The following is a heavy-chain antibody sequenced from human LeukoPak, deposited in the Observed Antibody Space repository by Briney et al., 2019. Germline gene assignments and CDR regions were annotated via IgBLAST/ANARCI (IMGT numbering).Heavy chain of an antibody. D-gene: IGHD2-15*01. V-gene: IGHV3-30*04. Sequence: GGSLRLSCAASGFTFSNYAMHSVRQAPGKGLEWRSVLSYDARIKYFADSVKGRVTISRDNAKNPLYLHMNSVRAEATAVYYCAKLLMTYYMDIWGKGNTVTVSS. CDR1: GFTFSNYA. J-gene: IGHJ6*03. CDR3: AKLLMTYYMDI. CDR2: LSYDARIK.